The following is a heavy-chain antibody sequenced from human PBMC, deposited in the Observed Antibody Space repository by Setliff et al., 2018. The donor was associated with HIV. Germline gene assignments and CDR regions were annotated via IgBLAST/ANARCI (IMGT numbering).Heavy chain of an antibody. CDR1: GGSISSGSYY. CDR3: AREIYGGNSRPFDY. J-gene: IGHJ4*02. CDR2: IHTSGGS. V-gene: IGHV4-61*09. Sequence: PSETLSLTCTVSGGSISSGSYYWSWIRQPAGKGLEWIGHIHTSGGSSYNPSLKSRVIISLDTSKNQISLKLSSVTAADTAVYYCAREIYGGNSRPFDYWGQGTLVTVSS. D-gene: IGHD4-17*01.